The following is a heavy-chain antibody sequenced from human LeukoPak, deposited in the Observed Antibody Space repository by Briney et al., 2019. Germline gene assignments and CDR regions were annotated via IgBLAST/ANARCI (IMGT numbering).Heavy chain of an antibody. V-gene: IGHV4-59*01. CDR2: IYYSGST. J-gene: IGHJ6*03. Sequence: SETLSLTCTVSGGSISSYYWSWIRQPPGKGLEWIGYIYYSGSTNYNPSLKSRVTISVDTSKNQFSLKLSSVTAADTAVYYCARGAQLVRGRIRYYYMDVWGKGTTVTISS. CDR1: GGSISSYY. D-gene: IGHD6-6*01. CDR3: ARGAQLVRGRIRYYYMDV.